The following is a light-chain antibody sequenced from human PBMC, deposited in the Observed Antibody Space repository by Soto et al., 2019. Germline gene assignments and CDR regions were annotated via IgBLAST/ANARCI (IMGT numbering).Light chain of an antibody. J-gene: IGKJ1*01. CDR3: QQYNNCANA. CDR1: QSVSSN. Sequence: EIVMTQSPATLSVSPGERATLSCRASQSVSSNLAWYQQKPGQAPRLLIYGASTRATGIPARFSRSGSGTEFTLTISSLQSEDFAVYYCQQYNNCANAFGQGTKVEIK. CDR2: GAS. V-gene: IGKV3-15*01.